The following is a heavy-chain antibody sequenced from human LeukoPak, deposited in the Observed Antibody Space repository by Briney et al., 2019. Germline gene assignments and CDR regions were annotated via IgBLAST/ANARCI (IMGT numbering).Heavy chain of an antibody. J-gene: IGHJ4*02. D-gene: IGHD4-17*01. CDR2: INHSGST. CDR1: GGSFSGYY. Sequence: SETLSLTCAVYGGSFSGYYWSWIRQPPGKGLEWIGEINHSGSTNYNPSLKSRVTISVDTSKNQFSLKLSSVTAADTAAYYCARGSPLRWLDYWGQGTLVTVSS. CDR3: ARGSPLRWLDY. V-gene: IGHV4-34*01.